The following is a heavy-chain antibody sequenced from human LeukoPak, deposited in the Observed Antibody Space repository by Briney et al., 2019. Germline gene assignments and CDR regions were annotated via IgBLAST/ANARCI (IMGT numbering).Heavy chain of an antibody. CDR1: AFTFSSYS. D-gene: IGHD3-22*01. V-gene: IGHV3-48*01. CDR2: ISSSSSTI. CDR3: ARLTGYYDSSGYLDY. J-gene: IGHJ4*02. Sequence: GGSLRLSCAASAFTFSSYSMNWVRQDPGKGLEWVSYISSSSSTIYYADSVKGRFTISRDNANNSLYLQMNSLRAEDTAVYYCARLTGYYDSSGYLDYWGQGTLVTVSS.